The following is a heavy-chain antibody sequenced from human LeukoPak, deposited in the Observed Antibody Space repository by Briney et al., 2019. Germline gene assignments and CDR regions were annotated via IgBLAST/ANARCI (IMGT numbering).Heavy chain of an antibody. J-gene: IGHJ6*02. CDR2: ISSRGRNI. CDR1: GFTVSIYN. V-gene: IGHV3-48*03. CDR3: ARDYYGSGSYYNAYYGMDV. Sequence: GGSLRLSCAASGFTVSIYNMTWVRHAPGKGRVWVSYISSRGRNIEYADSMRGPITISRDNAKKSLFLQKNSLRAEDTAVYYCARDYYGSGSYYNAYYGMDVWGQGTTVTVSS. D-gene: IGHD3-10*01.